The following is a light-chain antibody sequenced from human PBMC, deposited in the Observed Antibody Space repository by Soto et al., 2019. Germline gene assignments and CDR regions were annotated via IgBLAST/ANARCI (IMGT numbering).Light chain of an antibody. Sequence: DIVMTQSPDSLAVSLGERAPINCKSSQSVLYSSNNKNYLAWYQQKPGQPPNLLISWASTRESGVPDRFSGSGSGTDFTLTISSLQAEDVAVYYCQQYYTTLITFGQGTRLEIK. CDR3: QQYYTTLIT. J-gene: IGKJ5*01. CDR1: QSVLYSSNNKNY. CDR2: WAS. V-gene: IGKV4-1*01.